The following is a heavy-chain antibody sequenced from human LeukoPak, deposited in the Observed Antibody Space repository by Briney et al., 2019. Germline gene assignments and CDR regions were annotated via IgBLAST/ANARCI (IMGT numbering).Heavy chain of an antibody. D-gene: IGHD3/OR15-3a*01. CDR3: AGVGPDDDFSNAFDI. J-gene: IGHJ3*02. Sequence: GASVKVSCKASGGTFSSYAISWVRQAPGQGLEWMGRIIPILGIANYAQKFQGRVTITADKSTSTAYMELSSLRSEDTAVYYCAGVGPDDDFSNAFDIWGQGTMVTVSS. CDR2: IIPILGIA. V-gene: IGHV1-69*04. CDR1: GGTFSSYA.